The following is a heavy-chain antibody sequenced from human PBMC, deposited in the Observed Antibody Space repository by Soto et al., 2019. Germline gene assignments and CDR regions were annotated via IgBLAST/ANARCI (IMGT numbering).Heavy chain of an antibody. D-gene: IGHD3-9*01. V-gene: IGHV5-10-1*01. Sequence: GESLKISCKASGYNFPTYWISWVRQMPGKGLEWMGRIDPSDSYTNYSPSFQGHVTISADKSISTAYLQWSSLKASDTAMYYCARRFTYFGPGFDPWGQGTLVTVPQ. CDR2: IDPSDSYT. CDR3: ARRFTYFGPGFDP. J-gene: IGHJ5*02. CDR1: GYNFPTYW.